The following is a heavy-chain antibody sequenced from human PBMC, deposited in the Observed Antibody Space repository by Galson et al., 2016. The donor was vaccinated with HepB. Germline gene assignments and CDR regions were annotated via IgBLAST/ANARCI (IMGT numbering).Heavy chain of an antibody. CDR3: ARGHYEV. V-gene: IGHV3-11*01. D-gene: IGHD3-3*01. CDR1: GFTFGDSY. Sequence: SLRLSCAASGFTFGDSYMRWIRQAPGKGLEWISCITGSGTVLFYADSVKGRFTISRDNARNSLYLHLNSLRAEDTAAYYCARGHYEVWGQGTLVTVSS. CDR2: ITGSGTVL. J-gene: IGHJ4*02.